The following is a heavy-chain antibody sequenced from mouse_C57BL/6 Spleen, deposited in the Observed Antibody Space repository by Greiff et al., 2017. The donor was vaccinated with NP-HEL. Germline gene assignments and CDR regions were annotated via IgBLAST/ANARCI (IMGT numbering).Heavy chain of an antibody. D-gene: IGHD1-1*01. CDR3: ARMGYYGSSYGYFDV. Sequence: EVQLQQSGPELVKPGASVKISCKASGYSFTGYYMHWVKQSSEKSLEWIGEINPSTGGTSYNQKFKGKATLTVDKSSSTAYMQLKSLTSEDSAVYYCARMGYYGSSYGYFDVWGTGTTVTVSS. J-gene: IGHJ1*03. CDR1: GYSFTGYY. V-gene: IGHV1-43*01. CDR2: INPSTGGT.